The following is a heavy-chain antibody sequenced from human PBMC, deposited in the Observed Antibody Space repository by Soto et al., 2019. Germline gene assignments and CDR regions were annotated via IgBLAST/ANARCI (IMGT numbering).Heavy chain of an antibody. CDR2: ISSSSSYT. CDR3: ARESLRYFDWSDHYFDY. D-gene: IGHD3-9*01. J-gene: IGHJ4*02. Sequence: QVQLVESGGGLVKPGGSLRLSCAASGFTFSDYYMSWIRQAPGKGLEWVSYISSSSSYTNYADSVKGRFTISRDNAKNSLYLQMNSLRAEDTAVYYCARESLRYFDWSDHYFDYWGQGTLVTVSS. CDR1: GFTFSDYY. V-gene: IGHV3-11*05.